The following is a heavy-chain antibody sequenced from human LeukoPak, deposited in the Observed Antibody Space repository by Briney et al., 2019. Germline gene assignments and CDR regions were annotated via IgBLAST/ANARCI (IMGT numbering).Heavy chain of an antibody. J-gene: IGHJ4*02. Sequence: SETLSLTCAVSGYPISSGYYWGWIRPPPGKGLEWIGRIYHSGSTHYNPSLKSRVTISVVTSKNQFSLKLSSVTAADTAVYYCASLRVSDYGPTHFSYWGQGTLVTVSS. CDR2: IYHSGST. CDR1: GYPISSGYY. V-gene: IGHV4-38-2*01. D-gene: IGHD4/OR15-4a*01. CDR3: ASLRVSDYGPTHFSY.